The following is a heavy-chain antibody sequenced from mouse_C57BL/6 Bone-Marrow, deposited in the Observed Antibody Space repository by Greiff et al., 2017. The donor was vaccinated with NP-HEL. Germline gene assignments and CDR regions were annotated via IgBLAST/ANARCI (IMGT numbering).Heavy chain of an antibody. Sequence: QVQLKESGAELVRPGTSVKVSCKASGYAFTNYLIEWVKQRPGQGLEWIGVINPGSGGTNYNEKFKGKATLTADKSSSTAYMQLSSLTSEDSAVYVCARGGYYEFAYWGQGTMVTVSA. D-gene: IGHD2-3*01. J-gene: IGHJ3*01. CDR2: INPGSGGT. CDR1: GYAFTNYL. V-gene: IGHV1-54*01. CDR3: ARGGYYEFAY.